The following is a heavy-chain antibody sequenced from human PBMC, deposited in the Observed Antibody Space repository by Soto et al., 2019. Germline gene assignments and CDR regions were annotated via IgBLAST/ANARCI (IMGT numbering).Heavy chain of an antibody. V-gene: IGHV3-64*04. Sequence: VQLVESGGGLVQPGGSLRLSCSASGFTFTTYAMNWVRQAPGKGLEYVSAITSNGGSTYYADCVKGRFTISRDNSKSTVYMELNNLSAEDTAVYHCAKNQGVELVPLATVDWFDPWGQGSVVTVSS. CDR1: GFTFTTYA. CDR2: ITSNGGST. J-gene: IGHJ5*02. CDR3: AKNQGVELVPLATVDWFDP. D-gene: IGHD1-26*01.